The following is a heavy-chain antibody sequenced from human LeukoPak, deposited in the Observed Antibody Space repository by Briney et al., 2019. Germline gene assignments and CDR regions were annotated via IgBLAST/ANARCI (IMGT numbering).Heavy chain of an antibody. D-gene: IGHD3-3*01. Sequence: GGSLRLSCAASGFTFSDYYMSWIRQAPGKGLEWVSYISSSGSTIYYADSVKGRFTISRDNAKNSLYLQMNSLRAEDTAVYYCAREGGRYDFWSGYSPNFDYWGQGTLVTVSS. CDR1: GFTFSDYY. CDR2: ISSSGSTI. J-gene: IGHJ4*02. CDR3: AREGGRYDFWSGYSPNFDY. V-gene: IGHV3-11*04.